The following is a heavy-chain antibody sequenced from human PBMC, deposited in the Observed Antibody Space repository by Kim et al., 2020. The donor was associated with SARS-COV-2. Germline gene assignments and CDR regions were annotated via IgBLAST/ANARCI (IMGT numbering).Heavy chain of an antibody. J-gene: IGHJ4*02. CDR1: GGTFSSYA. CDR2: IIPILGIA. CDR3: ARDLYNWNDVRIDY. Sequence: SVKVSCKASGGTFSSYAISWVRQAPGQGLEWMGRIIPILGIANYAQKFQGRVTITADKSTSTAYMELSSLRSEDTALYYCARDLYNWNDVRIDYWGQGTLVTVSS. V-gene: IGHV1-69*04. D-gene: IGHD1-1*01.